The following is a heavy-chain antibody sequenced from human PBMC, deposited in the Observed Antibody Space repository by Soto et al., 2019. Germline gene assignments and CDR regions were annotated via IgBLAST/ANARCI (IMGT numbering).Heavy chain of an antibody. J-gene: IGHJ4*02. CDR2: ISYDGSHK. CDR1: GFNFSSYG. CDR3: AKELVKTSSCSAD. V-gene: IGHV3-30*18. Sequence: HVQLVESGGGVVQPGRSLRLSCAVSGFNFSSYGMHWVRQAPGKGLEWVAVISYDGSHKASADSVKGRIAISRDNSKNTLFLQMNSLREEDTAVYYCAKELVKTSSCSADWGQGTLVTVSS. D-gene: IGHD3-10*02.